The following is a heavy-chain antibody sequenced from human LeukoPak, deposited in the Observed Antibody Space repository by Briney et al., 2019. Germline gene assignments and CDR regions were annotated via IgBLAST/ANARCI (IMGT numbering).Heavy chain of an antibody. D-gene: IGHD1-26*01. Sequence: SETLSLTCTVSGGSISSYYWSWIRQPPGKGLEWIGYIYYSGSTNYNPSLKSRVTISVDTSKNQFSLKLSSVTAADTAVYYCARGWGSGSYSGFDYWGQGTLVTVSS. CDR3: ARGWGSGSYSGFDY. V-gene: IGHV4-59*01. CDR1: GGSISSYY. CDR2: IYYSGST. J-gene: IGHJ4*02.